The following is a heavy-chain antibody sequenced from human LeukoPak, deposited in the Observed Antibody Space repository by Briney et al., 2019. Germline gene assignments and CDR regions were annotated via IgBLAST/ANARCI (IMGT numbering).Heavy chain of an antibody. CDR3: ARASSGSYYNVDY. D-gene: IGHD3-10*01. J-gene: IGHJ4*02. CDR2: IYYSGSI. V-gene: IGHV4-59*01. Sequence: PSETLSLTCTVSGVSISSYYWSWIRQPPGKGLEWIGYIYYSGSINYNPSLKSRVTISVDTSKNQFSLKLSSVTAADTAVYYCARASSGSYYNVDYWGQGTLVTVSS. CDR1: GVSISSYY.